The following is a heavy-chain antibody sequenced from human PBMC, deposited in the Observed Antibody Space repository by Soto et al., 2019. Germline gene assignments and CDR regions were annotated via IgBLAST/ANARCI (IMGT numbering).Heavy chain of an antibody. J-gene: IGHJ4*02. D-gene: IGHD2-8*01. Sequence: QLQLQESGPGLVKPSETLSLTCTVSHGSISSSSYYWGWIRQSPGKGLEWIASISYTGTTFYDPSLESRVTIAVDTSKNQFSLKLTSVTAADTAVYYCARRDVGVLYFFNYWGQGTLVTVSS. CDR1: HGSISSSSYY. V-gene: IGHV4-39*01. CDR3: ARRDVGVLYFFNY. CDR2: ISYTGTT.